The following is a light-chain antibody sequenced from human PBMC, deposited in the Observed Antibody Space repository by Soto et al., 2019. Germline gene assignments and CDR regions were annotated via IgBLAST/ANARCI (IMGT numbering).Light chain of an antibody. V-gene: IGKV1-5*01. CDR1: QSISSW. CDR3: QQYNSYPLT. CDR2: DAS. J-gene: IGKJ4*01. Sequence: DIQMTQSPSTLSASVGDRVTITCRASQSISSWLAWYQQKPGKAPKLLIYDASSLESWVPSRFRGSGTGTEFTLTISSLQPDDFATYYCQQYNSYPLTFGGGTKVELK.